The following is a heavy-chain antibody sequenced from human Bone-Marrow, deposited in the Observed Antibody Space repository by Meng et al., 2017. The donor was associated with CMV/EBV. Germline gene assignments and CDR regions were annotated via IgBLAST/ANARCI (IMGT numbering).Heavy chain of an antibody. D-gene: IGHD2-2*02. V-gene: IGHV4-59*01. CDR3: ARGAYVPAAIVPTWYFDP. CDR2: IYYSGST. Sequence: SETLSLTCTVSGGSISSYYWSWIRQPPGKGLEWIGYIYYSGSTNYNPSLKSRVTISVDTSKNQSPLKLSSVTAADTAVYYCARGAYVPAAIVPTWYFDPWGRGTLVTVSS. J-gene: IGHJ2*01. CDR1: GGSISSYY.